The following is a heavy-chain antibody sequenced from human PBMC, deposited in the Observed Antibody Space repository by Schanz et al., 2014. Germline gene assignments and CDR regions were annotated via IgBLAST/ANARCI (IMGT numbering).Heavy chain of an antibody. D-gene: IGHD4-17*01. CDR2: ISYSGST. Sequence: QVQLQESGPGLVKPSQTLSLTCTVSGGSVSSGGDYWSWIRQHPGKGLEWIGFISYSGSTYYNPSLKSRVTISVDTSKNQISLKLRSVTAADTAVYYCARDRGHGDLPGDIWGQGTMVTVSS. CDR1: GGSVSSGGDY. J-gene: IGHJ3*02. CDR3: ARDRGHGDLPGDI. V-gene: IGHV4-31*03.